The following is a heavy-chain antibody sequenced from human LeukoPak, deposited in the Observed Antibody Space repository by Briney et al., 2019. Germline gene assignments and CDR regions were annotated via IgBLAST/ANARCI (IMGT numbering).Heavy chain of an antibody. CDR3: ARLHCSSSSCYPWAYGMDV. V-gene: IGHV3-21*01. Sequence: GGSLRLSCAASGFTFSSYSMNWVRQAPGKGLEWVSSISSSSSYIYYADSVKGRFTISRDNAKNSLYLQVNSLRADDTAVYYCARLHCSSSSCYPWAYGMDVWGQGTTVTVSS. J-gene: IGHJ6*02. D-gene: IGHD2-2*01. CDR2: ISSSSSYI. CDR1: GFTFSSYS.